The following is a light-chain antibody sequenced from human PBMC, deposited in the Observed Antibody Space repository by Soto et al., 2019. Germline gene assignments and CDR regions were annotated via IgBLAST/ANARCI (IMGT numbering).Light chain of an antibody. J-gene: IGKJ4*01. V-gene: IGKV3-20*01. CDR1: QGVTTN. CDR2: DAS. CDR3: QQYDSSPQT. Sequence: EIVMTQSPATLSVSPGERATLSCRAGQGVTTNFAWYQQKSGQAPRLLIYDASSRATGVPDRSSGSGSGTDFTLTISRLEPEDFAVYYCQQYDSSPQTFGGGTKVDIK.